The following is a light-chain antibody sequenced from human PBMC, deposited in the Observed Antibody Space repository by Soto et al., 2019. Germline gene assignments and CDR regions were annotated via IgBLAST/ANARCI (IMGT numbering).Light chain of an antibody. V-gene: IGKV1-9*01. CDR2: AAS. J-gene: IGKJ1*01. CDR3: QQYSSYPWT. Sequence: TQSPYILSASTGESVTLTCRASQVISACLAWYQVKPGKAPRLLIYAASTLQSGVPVRFSGSGSGTEFTLTISSLQSDDFATYYCQQYSSYPWTFGLGTKVDIK. CDR1: QVISAC.